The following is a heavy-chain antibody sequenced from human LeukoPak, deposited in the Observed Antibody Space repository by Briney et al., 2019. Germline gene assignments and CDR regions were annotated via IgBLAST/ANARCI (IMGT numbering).Heavy chain of an antibody. CDR3: ARDSEFLGGERSAFDI. V-gene: IGHV4-34*01. CDR2: INHSGST. D-gene: IGHD3-16*01. Sequence: SETLSLTCAVYGGSFSGYYWSWIRQPPGKGLEWIGEINHSGSTNYNPSLKSRVTISVDTSKNQFSLKLSSVTAADTAVYYCARDSEFLGGERSAFDIWGQGTMVTVSS. J-gene: IGHJ3*02. CDR1: GGSFSGYY.